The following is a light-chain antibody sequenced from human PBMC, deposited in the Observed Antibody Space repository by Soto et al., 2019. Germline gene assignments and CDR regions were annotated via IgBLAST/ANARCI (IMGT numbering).Light chain of an antibody. CDR2: KAS. CDR1: QTISSW. J-gene: IGKJ5*01. V-gene: IGKV1-5*03. Sequence: DIQMTQSPSTLSGSVGDRVTITCRASQTISSWLAWYQQKPGKAPKLLIYKASSLESGVPSRFSGSRSGTDFTLTISDLQPEDFAIYYCQQLNSFPLTFGQGTRLEIK. CDR3: QQLNSFPLT.